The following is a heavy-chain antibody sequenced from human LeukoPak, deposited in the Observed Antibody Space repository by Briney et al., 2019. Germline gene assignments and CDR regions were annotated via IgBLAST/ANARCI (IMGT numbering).Heavy chain of an antibody. D-gene: IGHD6-13*01. CDR1: GYSFTSYW. CDR2: IYPGDSDT. Sequence: GESLKISCKGSGYSFTSYWIGWVRQMPGKGLEWMGIIYPGDSDTRYSPSFQGQVTISADKSISTAYLQWSSLKASDTAMYYCATHKDSSSWYHQVRQTNYGMDVWGQGTTVTVSS. CDR3: ATHKDSSSWYHQVRQTNYGMDV. J-gene: IGHJ6*02. V-gene: IGHV5-51*01.